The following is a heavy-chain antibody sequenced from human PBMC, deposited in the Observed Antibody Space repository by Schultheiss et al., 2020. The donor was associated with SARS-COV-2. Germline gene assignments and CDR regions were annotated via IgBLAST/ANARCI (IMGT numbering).Heavy chain of an antibody. Sequence: GGSLRLSCAASGFTFSDYYMSWIRQAPGKWLEWVSYISSSGSTIYYADSVKGRFTISRDNAKNSLYLQMNSLRAEDTAVYYCARDLWYSSSWYFDYWGQGTLVTVSS. D-gene: IGHD6-13*01. J-gene: IGHJ4*02. V-gene: IGHV3-11*01. CDR2: ISSSGSTI. CDR3: ARDLWYSSSWYFDY. CDR1: GFTFSDYY.